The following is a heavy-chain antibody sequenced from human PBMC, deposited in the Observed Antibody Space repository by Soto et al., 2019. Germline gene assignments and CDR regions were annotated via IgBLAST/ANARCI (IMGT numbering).Heavy chain of an antibody. Sequence: GGSLRVSCAASGFTFSSYSMNWVRQAPGKGLEWVSYISSSSSTIYYADSVKGRFTISRDNAKNSLYLQMNSLRAEDTAVYYCARVGYCSSTSCYSYYYYYMDVWGKGSTVTVSS. J-gene: IGHJ6*03. V-gene: IGHV3-48*01. D-gene: IGHD2-2*01. CDR3: ARVGYCSSTSCYSYYYYYMDV. CDR2: ISSSSSTI. CDR1: GFTFSSYS.